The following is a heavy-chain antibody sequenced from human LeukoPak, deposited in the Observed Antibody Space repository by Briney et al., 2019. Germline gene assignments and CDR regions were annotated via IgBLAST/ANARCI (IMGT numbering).Heavy chain of an antibody. V-gene: IGHV3-7*01. CDR2: IKSDGSEK. D-gene: IGHD1-1*01. J-gene: IGHJ4*02. CDR3: ARYCTFRTCSGTKFDS. Sequence: GGSLRLSCAASGMTFSSHWMSWVRQAPGKGLEWVANIKSDGSEKYYLDSVKGRFTISRDNTKNSLYLQMNRLRAEDSAVYYCARYCTFRTCSGTKFDSWGQGTLVTVSS. CDR1: GMTFSSHW.